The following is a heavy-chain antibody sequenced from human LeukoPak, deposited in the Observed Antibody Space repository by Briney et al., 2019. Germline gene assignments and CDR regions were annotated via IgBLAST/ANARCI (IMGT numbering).Heavy chain of an antibody. CDR2: IYYSGST. Sequence: SETLSLTCTVSGGSISSGDYYWSWIRQPPGKGLEWIGSIYYSGSTYHNPSLKSRVTISVDTSKNQFSLKLSSVTAADTAVYYCARDPVPYYYGSGTPSWGQGTLVTVSS. V-gene: IGHV4-39*07. J-gene: IGHJ5*02. CDR1: GGSISSGDYY. CDR3: ARDPVPYYYGSGTPS. D-gene: IGHD3-10*01.